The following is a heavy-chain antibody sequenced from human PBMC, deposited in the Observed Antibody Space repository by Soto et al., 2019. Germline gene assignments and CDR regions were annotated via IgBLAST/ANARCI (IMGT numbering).Heavy chain of an antibody. CDR2: ISRSSRNI. J-gene: IGHJ6*02. V-gene: IGHV3-21*01. CDR3: ARDLKVAGTNSFYYYGMDV. Sequence: EVQLVESGGGLVKPGGSLTLSCAASGFTFSNYTMNWVRQAPGKGLEWVSSISRSSRNIYYADSVKGRFTISRDNAKNALYLHMNSLRAGDTAVYYCARDLKVAGTNSFYYYGMDVWGQWTTVTVSS. CDR1: GFTFSNYT. D-gene: IGHD6-19*01.